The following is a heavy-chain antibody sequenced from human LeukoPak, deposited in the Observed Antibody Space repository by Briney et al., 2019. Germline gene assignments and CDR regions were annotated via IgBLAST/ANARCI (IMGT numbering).Heavy chain of an antibody. V-gene: IGHV3-7*01. CDR1: GFTFSNYW. J-gene: IGHJ4*02. Sequence: PGGSLRLSCAASGFTFSNYWMSWVRQAPGKGLEWVANIKQDGSEKYYVDSVKGRFTISRDNAKNSLYLQMNSLRAEDTAVYYCAKDSIWFGESNPVGYWGQGTLVTVSS. CDR3: AKDSIWFGESNPVGY. CDR2: IKQDGSEK. D-gene: IGHD3-10*01.